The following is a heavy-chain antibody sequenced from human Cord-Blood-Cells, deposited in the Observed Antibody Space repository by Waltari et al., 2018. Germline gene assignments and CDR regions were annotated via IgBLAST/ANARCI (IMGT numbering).Heavy chain of an antibody. D-gene: IGHD7-27*01. V-gene: IGHV3-33*01. CDR2: IWYDGGNK. Sequence: QVQLVGSGGGVVQPGRSLRLSCAASGFTFSSYGMHWVRQAPGKGLEWVAVIWYDGGNKYYADAVKCRLTISRDKSKNALYLQMNSLRAEDTAVYYCARDLWGSDAFDIWGQGTMVTVSS. CDR1: GFTFSSYG. J-gene: IGHJ3*02. CDR3: ARDLWGSDAFDI.